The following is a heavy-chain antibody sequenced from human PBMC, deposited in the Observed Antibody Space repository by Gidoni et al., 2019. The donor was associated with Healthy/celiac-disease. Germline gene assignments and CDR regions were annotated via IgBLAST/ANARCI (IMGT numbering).Heavy chain of an antibody. V-gene: IGHV3-30-3*01. CDR2: ISYDGSNK. CDR3: ARDSPPYYDSSGPTYYFDY. J-gene: IGHJ4*02. Sequence: QVQLVESGGGVVQPGRSLRLSFAPSGFPFSIHSLPWVRQAPGKGVGWVAVISYDGSNKYYADSVKGRFTISRDNSKNTLYLQMNSLRAEDTAVYYCARDSPPYYDSSGPTYYFDYWGQGTLVTVSS. D-gene: IGHD3-22*01. CDR1: GFPFSIHS.